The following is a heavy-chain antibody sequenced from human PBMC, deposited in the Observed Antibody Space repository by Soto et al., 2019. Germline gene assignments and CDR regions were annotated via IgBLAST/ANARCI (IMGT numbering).Heavy chain of an antibody. CDR2: ISGSGGST. CDR3: AKDRGGVLAPSYFDY. V-gene: IGHV3-23*01. J-gene: IGHJ4*02. Sequence: WGSLRLSCAASRFSFSDYAMSWVRQAPGKGLEWVSAISGSGGSTYSADSVEGRFTISRDNSKNTLYLQMNSLRAEDTALYYCAKDRGGVLAPSYFDYWGQGTLVTVSS. D-gene: IGHD2-8*01. CDR1: RFSFSDYA.